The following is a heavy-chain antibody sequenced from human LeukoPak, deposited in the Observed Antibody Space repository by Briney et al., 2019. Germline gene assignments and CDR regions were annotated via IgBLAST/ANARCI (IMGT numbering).Heavy chain of an antibody. CDR3: ASSSSWAAKRLDY. CDR2: LFYSGTT. CDR1: GGSISSSSYY. Sequence: SETLSLTCTVSGGSISSSSYYWGWIRQPPGKGLEWIGSLFYSGTTYYNPSLKSRVTISVDTSKNQFSLKLSSVTAADTAVYYCASSSSWAAKRLDYWGQGTLVTVSS. D-gene: IGHD6-13*01. J-gene: IGHJ4*02. V-gene: IGHV4-39*01.